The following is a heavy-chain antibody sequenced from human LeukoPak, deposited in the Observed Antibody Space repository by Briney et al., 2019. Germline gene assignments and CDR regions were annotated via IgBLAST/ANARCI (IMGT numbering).Heavy chain of an antibody. D-gene: IGHD4-17*01. J-gene: IGHJ5*02. CDR2: IRYDGSNK. Sequence: GGSLRLSCAASGFTFSSYGMHWVRQAPGKGLEWVAFIRYDGSNKYYADSVKGRFTISRDNSKNTLYLQMNSLRAEDTAVYYCARGAYGDYESWFDPWGQGTLVTVSS. V-gene: IGHV3-30*02. CDR3: ARGAYGDYESWFDP. CDR1: GFTFSSYG.